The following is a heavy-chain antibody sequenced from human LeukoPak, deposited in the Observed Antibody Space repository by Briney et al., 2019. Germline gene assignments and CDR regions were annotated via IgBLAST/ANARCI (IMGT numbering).Heavy chain of an antibody. D-gene: IGHD1-26*01. CDR1: GYTFTSYY. V-gene: IGHV1-8*02. CDR3: ARQRSGSYFPDLYDY. CDR2: MNPNSGNT. J-gene: IGHJ4*02. Sequence: GASVKVSCKASGYTFTSYYMHWVRQAPGQGLEWMGWMNPNSGNTGYAQKFQGGVTMTRNTSISTAYMELSSLRSEDTAVYYCARQRSGSYFPDLYDYWGQGTLVTVSS.